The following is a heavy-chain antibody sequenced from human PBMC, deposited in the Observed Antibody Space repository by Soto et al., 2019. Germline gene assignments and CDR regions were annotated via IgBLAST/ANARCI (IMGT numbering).Heavy chain of an antibody. CDR1: GGTFSSYA. CDR3: AIRYCSSTSCLDLYYYYGMDV. V-gene: IGHV1-69*13. J-gene: IGHJ6*02. CDR2: IIPIFGTA. Sequence: ASVKVSCKASGGTFSSYAISWVRQAPGQGLEWMGGIIPIFGTANHAQKFQGRVTITADESTSTAYMELSSLRSEDTAVYYCAIRYCSSTSCLDLYYYYGMDVWGQGTTVTVSS. D-gene: IGHD2-2*01.